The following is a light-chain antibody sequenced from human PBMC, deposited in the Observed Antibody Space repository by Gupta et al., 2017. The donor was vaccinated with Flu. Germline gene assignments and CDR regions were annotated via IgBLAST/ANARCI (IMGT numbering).Light chain of an antibody. CDR3: YSCDANASGHGWV. V-gene: IGLV1-44*01. CDR1: RSNIGVNT. Sequence: QSVLTQPPSASGTPVHMLTISCTGSRSNIGVNTVNWAQQLPGTAAKLPIVEVYLGTSGAPDIFSGFSYSTSDNPATRTIHYQDEADEDDYSCDANASGHGWVFGGGTKMTVL. J-gene: IGLJ3*02. CDR2: EVY.